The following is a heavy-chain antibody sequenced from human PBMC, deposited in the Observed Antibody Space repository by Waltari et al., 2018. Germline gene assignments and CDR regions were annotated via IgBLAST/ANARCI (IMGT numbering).Heavy chain of an antibody. D-gene: IGHD3-10*01. Sequence: QVQLVESGGGVVQPGGSLRLSCATSGFTFSRNNMHRVRQAPGQGLEWVAFMPYDGSNKYYADSVTARFAISRDNSKNTQYLEMNNLRPDDTAVYYCAKDMGSGRYSFDYWGQGTLVTVSS. CDR1: GFTFSRNN. J-gene: IGHJ4*02. CDR3: AKDMGSGRYSFDY. V-gene: IGHV3-30*02. CDR2: MPYDGSNK.